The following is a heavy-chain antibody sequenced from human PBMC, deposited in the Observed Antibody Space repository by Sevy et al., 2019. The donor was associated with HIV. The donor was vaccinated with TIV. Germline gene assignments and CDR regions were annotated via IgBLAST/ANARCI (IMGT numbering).Heavy chain of an antibody. Sequence: ASVKVSCKASGGNLHNYGINWVRQAPGQGLEWMGGLIPIFRTSTYAQNFRGRITFAADEATSTFYLEMSSLRADDTAVYYCSRDRGPAAISDAFDIWGQRTTVTVS. J-gene: IGHJ3*02. CDR2: LIPIFRTS. CDR3: SRDRGPAAISDAFDI. CDR1: GGNLHNYG. D-gene: IGHD2-2*02. V-gene: IGHV1-69*13.